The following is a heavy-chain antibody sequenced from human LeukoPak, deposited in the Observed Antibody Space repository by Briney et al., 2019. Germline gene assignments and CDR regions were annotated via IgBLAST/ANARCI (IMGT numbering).Heavy chain of an antibody. V-gene: IGHV1-18*01. CDR2: ISAYNGNT. Sequence: ASVKVSCEASGYTFTSYGISWVRQAPGQGLEWMGWISAYNGNTNYAQGLQGRVTMTTDTSTSTAYMELRSLRSDDTAVYYCARVRGQWLDNWFDPWGQGTLVTVSS. CDR3: ARVRGQWLDNWFDP. CDR1: GYTFTSYG. D-gene: IGHD6-19*01. J-gene: IGHJ5*02.